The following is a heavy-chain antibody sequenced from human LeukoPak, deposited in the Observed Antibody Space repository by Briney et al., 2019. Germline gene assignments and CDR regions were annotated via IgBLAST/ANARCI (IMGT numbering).Heavy chain of an antibody. V-gene: IGHV1-69*13. Sequence: GAAVKVSCKTSGYTSDFMKYGVAWVRQAPGQGLEWMGWINPDSGHANYAQKFQGRVTITADESTSTAYMELSSLRSEDTAVYYCARVNFQSPFDPWGQGTLVTVSS. J-gene: IGHJ5*02. CDR1: GYTSDFMKYG. CDR3: ARVNFQSPFDP. D-gene: IGHD1-20*01. CDR2: INPDSGHA.